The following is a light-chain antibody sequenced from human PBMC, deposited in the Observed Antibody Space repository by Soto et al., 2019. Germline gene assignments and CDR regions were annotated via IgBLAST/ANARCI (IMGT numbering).Light chain of an antibody. CDR2: AAS. V-gene: IGKV1-8*01. J-gene: IGKJ1*01. CDR3: QQYYSYPRT. CDR1: QGISSY. Sequence: IQLTQSPSSLSASTGDRVTITCRASQGISSYLAWYQQKPGKAPKLLIYAASTLQSGVPSRFSGSGSGTDFTLTISCLQSEDFATYYCQQYYSYPRTFGQGTKVDIK.